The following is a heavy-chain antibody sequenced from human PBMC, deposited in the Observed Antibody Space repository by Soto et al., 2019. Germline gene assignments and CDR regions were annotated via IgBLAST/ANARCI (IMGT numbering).Heavy chain of an antibody. CDR1: GGSVSSSSYY. CDR2: IYYSGIT. CDR3: ARLHGYCISSSCHGHYAMDV. D-gene: IGHD2-2*01. V-gene: IGHV4-39*01. J-gene: IGHJ6*02. Sequence: SETLSLTCTGSGGSVSSSSYYWGWIRQPPGKGLEWIGSIYYSGITYYNPSLKSRVTISVDTSKNQFSLKLSSVTAADTAVYYCARLHGYCISSSCHGHYAMDVWGQGTTVT.